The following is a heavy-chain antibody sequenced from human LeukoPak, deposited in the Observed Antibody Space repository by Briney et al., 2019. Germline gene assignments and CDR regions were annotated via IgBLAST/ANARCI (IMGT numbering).Heavy chain of an antibody. CDR2: INPNSGGT. V-gene: IGHV1-2*02. Sequence: ASVKVSCKASGYTFTGYYMHRVRQASGQGLEWMGWINPNSGGTNYAQKFQGRVTMTRDTSISTAYMELSRLRSDDTAVYYCARAAGGIRGYSYGTYFDYWGQGTLVTVSS. D-gene: IGHD5-18*01. CDR1: GYTFTGYY. J-gene: IGHJ4*02. CDR3: ARAAGGIRGYSYGTYFDY.